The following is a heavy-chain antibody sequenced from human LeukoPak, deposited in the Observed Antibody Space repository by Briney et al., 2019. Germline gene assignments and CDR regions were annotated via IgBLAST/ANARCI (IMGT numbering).Heavy chain of an antibody. V-gene: IGHV3-48*04. CDR3: ARSKGAVAGLLTNY. Sequence: PGGSLRLSCAASGFAFSSYAMHWVRQAPGKGLEWVSYISSSGSTIYYADSVKGRFTISRDNAKNSLYLQMNSLRAEDTAVYYCARSKGAVAGLLTNYWGQGTLVTVSS. J-gene: IGHJ4*02. D-gene: IGHD6-19*01. CDR2: ISSSGSTI. CDR1: GFAFSSYA.